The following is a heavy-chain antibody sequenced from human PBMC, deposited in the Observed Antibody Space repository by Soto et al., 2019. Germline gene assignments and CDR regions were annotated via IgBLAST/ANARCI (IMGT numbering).Heavy chain of an antibody. Sequence: PGESLKISCKGSGYSFTNYWISWVRQMPGKGLEWMGRIDPSDSYTNYSPSFQGHVTISADKSISTAYLQWSSLKASDTAMYYCARIETRYYYYCMDVWGQGITVTAP. J-gene: IGHJ6*02. CDR1: GYSFTNYW. V-gene: IGHV5-10-1*01. CDR2: IDPSDSYT. CDR3: ARIETRYYYYCMDV.